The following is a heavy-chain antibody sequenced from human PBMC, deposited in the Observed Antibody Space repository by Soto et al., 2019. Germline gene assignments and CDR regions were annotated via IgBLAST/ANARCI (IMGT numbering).Heavy chain of an antibody. D-gene: IGHD3-16*01. CDR3: ARDFKAPKDAWAFDY. V-gene: IGHV4-4*02. CDR1: GASISSNDW. Sequence: QVQLQESGPGLVMPSGTLSLTCAVSGASISSNDWWNWARQPPGKGLEWIGEIYHGGTTIYNPSLNSRVSISIDESKNHFSLKLTSVTAADTAVYYCARDFKAPKDAWAFDYWGQGILVTVSS. J-gene: IGHJ4*02. CDR2: IYHGGTT.